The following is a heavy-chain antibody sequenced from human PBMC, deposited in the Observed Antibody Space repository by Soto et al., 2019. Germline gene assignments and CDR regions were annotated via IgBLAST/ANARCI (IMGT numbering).Heavy chain of an antibody. CDR3: ASAMTQAQYDSLGNYYYGMDV. Sequence: GASVKVSCKASVYTFTSYDINWVRQATGQGLEWMGWMNPNSGNTGYAQKFQGRVTMTRNTSISTAYMELSSLRSEDTAVYYCASAMTQAQYDSLGNYYYGMDVWGQGTTVTVSS. D-gene: IGHD2-2*01. CDR2: MNPNSGNT. J-gene: IGHJ6*02. V-gene: IGHV1-8*01. CDR1: VYTFTSYD.